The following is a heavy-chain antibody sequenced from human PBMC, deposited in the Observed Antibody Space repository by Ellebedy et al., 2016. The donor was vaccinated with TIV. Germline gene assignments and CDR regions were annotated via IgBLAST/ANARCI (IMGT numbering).Heavy chain of an antibody. V-gene: IGHV3-11*01. J-gene: IGHJ5*02. CDR1: GFTFSDYY. Sequence: GESLKISCAASGFTFSDYYMSWIRQAPGKGLEWVSYISSSCSTIYYADSVKGRFTLSRDNAKNSMYLQMNSLRAEDTAVYYCARDTRFIDQQHNWFDPWGQGTLVTVSP. CDR2: ISSSCSTI. CDR3: ARDTRFIDQQHNWFDP. D-gene: IGHD2-2*01.